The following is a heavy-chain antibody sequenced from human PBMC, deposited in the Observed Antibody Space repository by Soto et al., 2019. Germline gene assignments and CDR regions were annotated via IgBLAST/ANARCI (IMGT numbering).Heavy chain of an antibody. J-gene: IGHJ3*02. V-gene: IGHV1-18*01. CDR3: ARLKPWLVPGAFDI. Sequence: QVQLVQSGAEVKKPGASVKVCCKASGYTFTSYGISWVRQAPGQGLEWMGWISAYNGNTNYAQKLQGRVTITTDTTTSTAHMELRSLTSDDTTVYYCARLKPWLVPGAFDIWCPGTMVTVSS. CDR1: GYTFTSYG. CDR2: ISAYNGNT. D-gene: IGHD6-19*01.